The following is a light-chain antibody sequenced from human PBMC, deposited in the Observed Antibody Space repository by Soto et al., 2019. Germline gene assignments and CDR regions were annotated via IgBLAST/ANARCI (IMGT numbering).Light chain of an antibody. CDR3: QQLSGSPPLT. V-gene: IGKV3-15*01. CDR2: GAS. Sequence: EIVMTQSPATLSVSPGERATISCRASQSVSSNLAWYQQKPGQAPRLLIYGASTRATGIPARFSGSGSGTEFTLTISSLQPEDFSIYYCQQLSGSPPLTFGQGTRVDIK. CDR1: QSVSSN. J-gene: IGKJ5*01.